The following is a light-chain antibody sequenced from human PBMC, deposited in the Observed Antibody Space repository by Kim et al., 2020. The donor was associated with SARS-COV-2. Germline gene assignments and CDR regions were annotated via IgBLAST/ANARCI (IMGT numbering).Light chain of an antibody. CDR1: SIGSKS. Sequence: PGRTVRVPCGGTSIGSKSVHWYQRKPGQAPVLVISYDSVRPSGIPERFSGSNSGNTATVTISRVEAGDEADYYCQVWDSSDDHRVVFGGGTQLTVL. CDR3: QVWDSSDDHRVV. CDR2: YDS. J-gene: IGLJ2*01. V-gene: IGLV3-21*04.